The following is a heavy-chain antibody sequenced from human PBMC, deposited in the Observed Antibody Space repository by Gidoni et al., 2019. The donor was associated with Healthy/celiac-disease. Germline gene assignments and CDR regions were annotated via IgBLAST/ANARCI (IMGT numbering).Heavy chain of an antibody. J-gene: IGHJ2*01. CDR1: GLTFDAYA. V-gene: IGHV3-9*01. Sequence: DVQLVESGGGLVQPGRSLRLSCAAPGLTFDAYAMHWVRQAPGKGLEWVSGISWNSGSIGYADSVKGRFTISRDNAKNSLYLQMNSLRAEDTALYYCAKDSSSGVLHWYFDLWGRGTLVTVSS. D-gene: IGHD6-19*01. CDR3: AKDSSSGVLHWYFDL. CDR2: ISWNSGSI.